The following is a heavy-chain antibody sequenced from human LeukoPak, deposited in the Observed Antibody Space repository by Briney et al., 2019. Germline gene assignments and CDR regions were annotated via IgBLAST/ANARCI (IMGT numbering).Heavy chain of an antibody. CDR2: IYTSGST. CDR3: ARTGRLEWLLGGFNWFDP. CDR1: GGSISSYY. J-gene: IGHJ5*02. D-gene: IGHD3-3*01. Sequence: PSETLSLTCTVSGGSISSYYWSWIRRPAGKGLEWIGRIYTSGSTNYNPSLKSRVTMSVDTSKNQFSLKLSSVTAADTAVYYCARTGRLEWLLGGFNWFDPWGQGTLVTVSS. V-gene: IGHV4-4*07.